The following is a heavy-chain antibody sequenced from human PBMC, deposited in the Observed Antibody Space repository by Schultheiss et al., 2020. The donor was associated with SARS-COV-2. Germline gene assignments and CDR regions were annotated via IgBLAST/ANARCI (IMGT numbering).Heavy chain of an antibody. Sequence: GESLKISCQASGYSFTKYWIAWVRQMPGKGLEFMGIIYPADSDNRYSPSFQGHVSISVDKSVNTAYLQWSSLKASDTAVYYCARLYGSGSSRYGMDVWGQGTTVTVSS. CDR2: IYPADSDN. D-gene: IGHD3-10*01. J-gene: IGHJ6*02. CDR3: ARLYGSGSSRYGMDV. V-gene: IGHV5-51*01. CDR1: GYSFTKYW.